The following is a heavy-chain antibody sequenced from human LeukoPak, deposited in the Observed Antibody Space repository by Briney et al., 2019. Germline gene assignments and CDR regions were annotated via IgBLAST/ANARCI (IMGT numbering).Heavy chain of an antibody. CDR1: GGSISSYY. D-gene: IGHD3-3*01. J-gene: IGHJ3*02. CDR3: ATGSDTFDFWSGYWGVGAFDI. V-gene: IGHV4-4*07. Sequence: SETLSLTCTVSGGSISSYYWSWIRQPAGKGLEWIGRIYTSGSTNYNPSLKSRVTMSVDTSKNQFSLKLSSVTAADTAVSYCATGSDTFDFWSGYWGVGAFDIWGQGTMVTVSS. CDR2: IYTSGST.